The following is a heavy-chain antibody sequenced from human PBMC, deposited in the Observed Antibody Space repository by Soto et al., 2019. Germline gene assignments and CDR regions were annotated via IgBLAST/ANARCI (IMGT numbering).Heavy chain of an antibody. D-gene: IGHD2-15*01. Sequence: GGSLRLSCAASGLTFNRYWMRWVRHAPGKGLVWVSHINTDGTNSNYADSVKGRFTISRDNAKSTLFLQMNSLRDEDTAVYYCAREFCSGGNCYTYYFDPWGQGIPVTVSS. CDR2: INTDGTNS. V-gene: IGHV3-74*01. J-gene: IGHJ5*02. CDR1: GLTFNRYW. CDR3: AREFCSGGNCYTYYFDP.